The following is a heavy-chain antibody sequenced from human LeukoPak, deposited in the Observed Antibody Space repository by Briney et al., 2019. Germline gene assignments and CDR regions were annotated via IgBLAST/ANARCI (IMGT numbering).Heavy chain of an antibody. CDR2: INHSGST. CDR1: GGSFSGYY. V-gene: IGHV4-34*01. CDR3: ARGSVVVVAATPGYYYYGMTS. J-gene: IGHJ6*02. D-gene: IGHD2-15*01. Sequence: SETLSLTCAVYGGSFSGYYWSWIRQPPGKGLEWIGEINHSGSTNYNPSLKSRVTISVDTSKNQFSLKLSSVTAADTAVYYCARGSVVVVAATPGYYYYGMTSGAKGPRSPSP.